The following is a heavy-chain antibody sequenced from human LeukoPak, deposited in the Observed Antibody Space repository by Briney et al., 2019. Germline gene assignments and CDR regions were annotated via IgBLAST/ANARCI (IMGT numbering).Heavy chain of an antibody. CDR3: ARVYYSNSYDYWYFDL. CDR1: GYSISSGYY. Sequence: SETLSLTCTVSGYSISSGYYWAWLRPTPGKGREWTGNIYHTGSTYYNPSLKSRVTISVDTSKNQFSLKLSSVTAADTAVYYCARVYYSNSYDYWYFDLWGRGTLVTVSS. D-gene: IGHD6-13*01. J-gene: IGHJ2*01. V-gene: IGHV4-38-2*02. CDR2: IYHTGST.